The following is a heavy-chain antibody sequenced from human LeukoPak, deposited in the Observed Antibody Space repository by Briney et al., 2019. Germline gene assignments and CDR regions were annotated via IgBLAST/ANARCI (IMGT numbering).Heavy chain of an antibody. Sequence: GGSLRLSCAASGFSLRNYSMHWVREAPGKGLEYVSAISSKGIGGSTYYADSVKGRFTISRDNSKNTLHCQVASLTIEVMAVYYCARNGCPKGVCLDSWGHGTLVSVPS. CDR1: GFSLRNYS. CDR2: ISSKGIGGST. V-gene: IGHV3-64*02. J-gene: IGHJ5*01. D-gene: IGHD2-8*01. CDR3: ARNGCPKGVCLDS.